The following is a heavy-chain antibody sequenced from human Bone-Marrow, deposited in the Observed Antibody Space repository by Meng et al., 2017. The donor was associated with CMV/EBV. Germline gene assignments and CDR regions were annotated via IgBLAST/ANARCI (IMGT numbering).Heavy chain of an antibody. CDR3: ARDIERWNVPGHYYYGMDV. V-gene: IGHV3-30-3*01. CDR1: GFTFSSYA. J-gene: IGHJ6*02. CDR2: ISYDGSNK. D-gene: IGHD1-1*01. Sequence: GESLKISCAASGFTFSSYAMHWVRQAPGKGLEWVAVISYDGSNKYYADSVKGRFTISRDNSKNTLYLQMNSLRAEDTAVYYCARDIERWNVPGHYYYGMDVWAQGTTVTFSS.